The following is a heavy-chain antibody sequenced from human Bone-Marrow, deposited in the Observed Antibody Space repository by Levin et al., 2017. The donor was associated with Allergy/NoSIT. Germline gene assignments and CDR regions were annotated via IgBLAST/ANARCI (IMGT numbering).Heavy chain of an antibody. CDR2: IGGRSDYI. J-gene: IGHJ4*02. CDR3: ARLSSTAQAGVTDY. Sequence: GGSLRLSCAASGFSFGDYFMSWMRQAPGQGLEWIANIGGRSDYINYADSVKGRFSISRDNARNSLYLQMNSLRAEDTAVYFCARLSSTAQAGVTDYWGQGTLVSVSS. CDR1: GFSFGDYF. V-gene: IGHV3-11*06. D-gene: IGHD3-3*01.